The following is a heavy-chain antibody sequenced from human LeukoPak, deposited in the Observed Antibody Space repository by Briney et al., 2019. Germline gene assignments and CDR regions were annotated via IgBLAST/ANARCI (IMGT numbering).Heavy chain of an antibody. V-gene: IGHV3-23*01. Sequence: PGGSLRLSCAASGFTFSSYAMSWVRQAPGKGLEWVSDISGSGGSTNYADSVKGRFTISRDNSKNTLYLQMNSLRAEDTAVYYCAREVSSWSGFFDYWGQGTLVTVSS. CDR1: GFTFSSYA. CDR2: ISGSGGST. CDR3: AREVSSWSGFFDY. J-gene: IGHJ4*02. D-gene: IGHD6-13*01.